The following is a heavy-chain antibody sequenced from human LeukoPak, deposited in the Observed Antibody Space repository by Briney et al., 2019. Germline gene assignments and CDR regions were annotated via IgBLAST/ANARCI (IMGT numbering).Heavy chain of an antibody. CDR2: IYYSGTT. J-gene: IGHJ3*02. CDR3: AGIVAAENAAFDI. D-gene: IGHD2/OR15-2a*01. Sequence: PSETLSLTGTVSGGSINSDGYWSWSRQHPGKGLAWIGYIYYSGTTYYNSSLRSRLTISMQTSENQFSLKLSSVTAADTAVYYCAGIVAAENAAFDIWGQGTMVTVSS. V-gene: IGHV4-31*03. CDR1: GGSINSDGY.